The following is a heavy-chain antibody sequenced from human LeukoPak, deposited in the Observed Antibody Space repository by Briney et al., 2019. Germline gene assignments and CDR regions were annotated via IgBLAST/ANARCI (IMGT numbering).Heavy chain of an antibody. CDR3: ARDRWAYCGGDCYLDF. D-gene: IGHD2-21*02. V-gene: IGHV3-23*01. Sequence: GGSLRLSCAASGFTFSSYAMSWVRQAPGKGLEWVSAISGSGGSTYYADSVKGRFTISRDNSKNTLYLQMNNLRVDDTAVYFCARDRWAYCGGDCYLDFWGQGALVTVSS. CDR1: GFTFSSYA. J-gene: IGHJ4*02. CDR2: ISGSGGST.